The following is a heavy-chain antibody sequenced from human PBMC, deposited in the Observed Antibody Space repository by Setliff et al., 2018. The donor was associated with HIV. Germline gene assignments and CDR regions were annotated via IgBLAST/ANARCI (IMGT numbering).Heavy chain of an antibody. Sequence: SETLSLTCTVSGGSISSSSCYWGWIRQPPGKGLEWIGSIFNDGRTYYNPSLKSRVTIPMDTSTNQFSLKLTSVTAADTAVYFCARHFPSISLFFGDPGPFDRWGQGALVTVSS. J-gene: IGHJ4*02. CDR2: IFNDGRT. D-gene: IGHD3-10*01. CDR3: ARHFPSISLFFGDPGPFDR. CDR1: GGSISSSSCY. V-gene: IGHV4-39*01.